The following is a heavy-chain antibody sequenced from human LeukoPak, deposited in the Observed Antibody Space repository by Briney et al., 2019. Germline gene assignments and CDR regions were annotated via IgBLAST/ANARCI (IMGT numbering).Heavy chain of an antibody. V-gene: IGHV3-21*04. CDR2: ISSSSSYI. CDR3: AKEAGYSGSYGDY. Sequence: GGSLRLSCAASGFTFSSYSMNWVRQAPGKGLEWVSSISSSSSYIYYADSVKGRFTISRDNSKNTLYLQMNSLRAEDTAVYYCAKEAGYSGSYGDYWGQGTLVTVSS. D-gene: IGHD1-26*01. J-gene: IGHJ4*02. CDR1: GFTFSSYS.